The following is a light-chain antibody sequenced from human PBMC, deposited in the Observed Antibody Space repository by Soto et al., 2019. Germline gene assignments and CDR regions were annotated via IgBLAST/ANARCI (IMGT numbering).Light chain of an antibody. V-gene: IGLV2-14*01. CDR1: SRDVGGYNY. CDR2: EVS. J-gene: IGLJ1*01. Sequence: QSALTQPASVSGSPGQSITISCTGTSRDVGGYNYVSWYQQHPDRAPKVMIYEVSNRPSGVSNRFAGSKSGNTASLTISGLQADDEDDYYCTSFTCSSTLVVFVNGTKVTVL. CDR3: TSFTCSSTLVV.